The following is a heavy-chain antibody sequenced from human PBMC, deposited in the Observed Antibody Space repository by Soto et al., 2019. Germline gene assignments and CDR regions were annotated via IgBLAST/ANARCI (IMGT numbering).Heavy chain of an antibody. V-gene: IGHV4-34*01. CDR1: GGSFSGYY. Sequence: SETLSLTCAVYGGSFSGYYWSWIRQPPGKGLEWIGEINHSGSTNYNPSLKSRVTISVDTSKNQFSLKLSSVTAADTAVYYCARGDYIWGSYRTNNWFDPWGQGTLVTVSS. J-gene: IGHJ5*02. D-gene: IGHD3-16*02. CDR2: INHSGST. CDR3: ARGDYIWGSYRTNNWFDP.